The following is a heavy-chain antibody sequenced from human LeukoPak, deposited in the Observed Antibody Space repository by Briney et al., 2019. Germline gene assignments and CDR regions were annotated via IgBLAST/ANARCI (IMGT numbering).Heavy chain of an antibody. CDR3: ASDYGGNSGDDAFDI. V-gene: IGHV4-38-2*02. CDR2: FYHGGST. Sequence: SETLSLTCTVSGYSISTGYYWDWIRQPPGKGLEWIGTFYHGGSTYYNPSLKSRVTISVDTSKNQFSLKLSSVTAADTAVYYCASDYGGNSGDDAFDIWGQGTMVTVSS. D-gene: IGHD4-23*01. CDR1: GYSISTGYY. J-gene: IGHJ3*02.